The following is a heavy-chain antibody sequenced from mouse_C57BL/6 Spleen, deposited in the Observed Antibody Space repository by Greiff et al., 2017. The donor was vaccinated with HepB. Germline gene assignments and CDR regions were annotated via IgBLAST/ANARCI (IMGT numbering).Heavy chain of an antibody. D-gene: IGHD2-4*01. J-gene: IGHJ2*01. CDR1: GYAFSSYW. Sequence: QVQLQQSGAELVKPGASVKISCKASGYAFSSYWMNWVKQRPGKGLEWIGQIYPGDGDTNYNGKFKGKATRTADKSSSTAYMQLSSLTSEDSAVYVCASPRVYYDYDEVSFDYWGQGTTLTVSS. CDR2: IYPGDGDT. CDR3: ASPRVYYDYDEVSFDY. V-gene: IGHV1-80*01.